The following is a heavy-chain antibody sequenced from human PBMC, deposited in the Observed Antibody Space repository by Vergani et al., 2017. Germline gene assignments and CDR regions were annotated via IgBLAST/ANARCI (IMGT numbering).Heavy chain of an antibody. D-gene: IGHD1-26*01. CDR2: IYYSGST. V-gene: IGHV4-61*01. CDR3: AIGSFDYYMDV. J-gene: IGHJ6*03. Sequence: QLQLQESGPGLVKPSETLSLTCTVSGGSISSSSYYWSWIRQLPGKGLEWIGYIYYSGSTNYNPSLKSRVTISVDTSKNQFSLKLRSVTAADTAVYYCAIGSFDYYMDVWGKGTTVTVSS. CDR1: GGSISSSSYY.